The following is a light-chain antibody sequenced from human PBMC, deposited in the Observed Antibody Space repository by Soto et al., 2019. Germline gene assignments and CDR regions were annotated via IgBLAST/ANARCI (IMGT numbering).Light chain of an antibody. V-gene: IGKV1-39*01. CDR3: QQSYSTLIT. CDR1: QSISSY. CDR2: AAS. Sequence: DIQMTQSPSSLSASVGDRVTITCRASQSISSYLNWSQQKPGKAPKLLIYAASSLQSGVPSRFSGSGSGTDFTLTISSLQPEDFATYYCQQSYSTLITFGQGTRLEI. J-gene: IGKJ5*01.